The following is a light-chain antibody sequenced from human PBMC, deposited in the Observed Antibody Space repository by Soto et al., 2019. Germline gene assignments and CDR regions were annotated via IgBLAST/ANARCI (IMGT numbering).Light chain of an antibody. Sequence: EIMMTQSPATLSVSPGERATLSCRASHSVSDNLAWYQQKPGQAPRLLIYGASTRATGIPARISGSGSGTDFTLTISSLQSEDFAVYYCQQYDEWPPSYTFGQGTKLEIK. J-gene: IGKJ2*01. CDR2: GAS. CDR3: QQYDEWPPSYT. CDR1: HSVSDN. V-gene: IGKV3-15*01.